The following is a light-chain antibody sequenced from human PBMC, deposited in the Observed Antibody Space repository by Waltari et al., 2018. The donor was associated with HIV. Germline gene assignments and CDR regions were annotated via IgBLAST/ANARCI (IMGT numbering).Light chain of an antibody. Sequence: QSALTQPPSASGSPGQSVTISCTVTRSDIGNYNFVSWYQQHPGKAPKLIIYEVFRRPSGVPDRFSGSKSGNTAALTVSGLQAEDEADYYCSSYGGRDNLIFGGGTKVTVL. J-gene: IGLJ2*01. CDR1: RSDIGNYNF. CDR3: SSYGGRDNLI. CDR2: EVF. V-gene: IGLV2-8*01.